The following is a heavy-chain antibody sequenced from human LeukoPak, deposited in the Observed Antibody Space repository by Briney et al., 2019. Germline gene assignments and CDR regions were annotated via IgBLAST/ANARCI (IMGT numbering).Heavy chain of an antibody. D-gene: IGHD3-10*01. CDR2: ITSSGRYI. CDR1: GFTFSSYS. Sequence: GGSLRLSCAASGFTFSSYSMNWVRQAPGKGLEWVSSITSSGRYIYYADSVKGRFTISRDNAKNSLYLQMNSLRAEDTAVYYCAREITMALWGRGTLVTVSS. CDR3: AREITMAL. J-gene: IGHJ2*01. V-gene: IGHV3-21*01.